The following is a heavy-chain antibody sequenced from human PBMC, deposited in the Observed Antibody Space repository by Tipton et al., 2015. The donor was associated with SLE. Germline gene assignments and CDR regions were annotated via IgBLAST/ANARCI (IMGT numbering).Heavy chain of an antibody. D-gene: IGHD3-22*01. CDR2: IYYGGST. V-gene: IGHV4-31*03. Sequence: TLSLTCSVSGGSISSGFYYWGWIRQHPGKGLEWIGNIYYGGSTYYNPSLKSRVTISVDTSKNQFSLKLSSVTAADTAVYYCARDEYRYDGTGYHLLGHFDYWGQGTLVTVSS. J-gene: IGHJ4*02. CDR3: ARDEYRYDGTGYHLLGHFDY. CDR1: GGSISSGFYY.